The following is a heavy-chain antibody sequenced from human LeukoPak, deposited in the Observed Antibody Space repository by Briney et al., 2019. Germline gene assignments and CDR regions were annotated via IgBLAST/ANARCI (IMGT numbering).Heavy chain of an antibody. D-gene: IGHD3-16*01. CDR1: GGTFSSYA. CDR3: ARVWARLESTNAFDI. Sequence: SVKVSCKGSGGTFSSYAISWVRQAPGQGLEWMGTIIPIFGTANYAQKFQGRVTITTDESTSTAYMELSSLRSEDTAVYYCARVWARLESTNAFDIWGQGTMVTVSS. V-gene: IGHV1-69*05. CDR2: IIPIFGTA. J-gene: IGHJ3*02.